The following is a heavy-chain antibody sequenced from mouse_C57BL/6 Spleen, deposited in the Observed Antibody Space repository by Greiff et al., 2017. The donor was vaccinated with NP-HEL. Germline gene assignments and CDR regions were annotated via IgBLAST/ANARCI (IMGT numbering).Heavy chain of an antibody. CDR2: IWSGGST. J-gene: IGHJ4*01. CDR3: ARNSLYYGSSYAMDC. CDR1: GFSLTSYG. V-gene: IGHV2-2*01. D-gene: IGHD1-1*01. Sequence: VKLMESGPGLVQPSQSLSITCTVSGFSLTSYGVHWVRQSPGKGLEWLGVIWSGGSTDYNAAFISRLSISKDNSKSQVFFKMNSLQADDTAIYYCARNSLYYGSSYAMDCWGQGTSVTVSS.